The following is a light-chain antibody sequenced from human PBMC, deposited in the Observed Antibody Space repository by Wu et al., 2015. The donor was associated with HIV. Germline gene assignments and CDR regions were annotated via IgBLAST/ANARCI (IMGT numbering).Light chain of an antibody. Sequence: DIQMTQSPSTLSASVGDRVTITCRASQNINKHLAWYQQKPGKAPKLLINTASSLEGGVPSRFSGSGSGTEFTLTISSLQPDDFATYYCQQYHMYSIFGQGTKLEIK. J-gene: IGKJ2*01. V-gene: IGKV1-5*03. CDR3: QQYHMYSI. CDR1: QNINKH. CDR2: TAS.